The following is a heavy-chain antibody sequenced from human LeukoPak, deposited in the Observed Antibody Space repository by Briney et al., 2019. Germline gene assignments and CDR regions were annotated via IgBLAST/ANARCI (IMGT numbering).Heavy chain of an antibody. Sequence: GGSLRLSCAASGFTFSSYSMNWVRQAPGKGLEWVSYISSSSSTIYYADSVNGRFTISRDNAKNSLYLQMNSLRDEDTAVYYCARGTDVGYCSGGSCYSRTCYFDYWGQGTLVTVSS. CDR3: ARGTDVGYCSGGSCYSRTCYFDY. V-gene: IGHV3-48*02. CDR1: GFTFSSYS. J-gene: IGHJ4*02. D-gene: IGHD2-15*01. CDR2: ISSSSSTI.